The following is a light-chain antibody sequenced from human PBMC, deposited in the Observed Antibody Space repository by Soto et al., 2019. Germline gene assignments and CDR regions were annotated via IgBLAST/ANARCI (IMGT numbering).Light chain of an antibody. V-gene: IGKV1-5*01. Sequence: DIQMTQSPSTLSASVGDRVTITCRASQSISSWLAWYQQKPGKAPKLLIYDASSLESGVPSRFSGSGSGTEFILTISSLQPDDFATYYCQQYNGGTFGQGTKVEIK. CDR3: QQYNGGT. J-gene: IGKJ1*01. CDR2: DAS. CDR1: QSISSW.